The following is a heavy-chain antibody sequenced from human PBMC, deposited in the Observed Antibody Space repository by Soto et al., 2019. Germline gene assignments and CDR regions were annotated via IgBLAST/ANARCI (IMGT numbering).Heavy chain of an antibody. J-gene: IGHJ4*02. V-gene: IGHV6-1*01. CDR3: ARLIGNSWFVG. Sequence: QVQLQQSGPGLVKPSQTLSLTCAISGDSVSTNTATWDWIRQSPTRGLEWLGRTYYRSKWNTDYDQSVKSRITIHQDTSKNQVSLQLDSVTPEDTAVYYCARLIGNSWFVGWGQGTLVTVSS. CDR1: GDSVSTNTAT. D-gene: IGHD6-13*01. CDR2: TYYRSKWNT.